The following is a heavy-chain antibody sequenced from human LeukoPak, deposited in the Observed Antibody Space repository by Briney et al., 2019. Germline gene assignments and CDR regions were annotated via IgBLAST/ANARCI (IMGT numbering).Heavy chain of an antibody. CDR3: TTGIIGSSFWI. CDR1: GFTFSDHY. J-gene: IGHJ4*02. Sequence: PGGSLRLSCAASGFTFSDHYMDWVRQAPGKGLEWVGRIKSKTDGGTTDYAAPVKGRFTISRDDSKNTLYLQMNSLKTEDTAVYYCTTGIIGSSFWIWGQGTLVTVSS. D-gene: IGHD6-13*01. CDR2: IKSKTDGGTT. V-gene: IGHV3-15*01.